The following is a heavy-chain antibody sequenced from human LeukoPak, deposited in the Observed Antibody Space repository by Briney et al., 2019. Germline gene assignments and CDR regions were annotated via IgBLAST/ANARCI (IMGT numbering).Heavy chain of an antibody. CDR2: INPNSGST. V-gene: IGHV1-2*02. D-gene: IGHD5-18*01. Sequence: ASVRVSCKASGYTFTGYYMHWVRQAPGQGLEWMGWINPNSGSTNYAQKFQGRVTMTRDTSISTAYMELSRLRSDDTAVYYCARDLLTAMVGYWGQGTLVTVSS. CDR1: GYTFTGYY. CDR3: ARDLLTAMVGY. J-gene: IGHJ4*02.